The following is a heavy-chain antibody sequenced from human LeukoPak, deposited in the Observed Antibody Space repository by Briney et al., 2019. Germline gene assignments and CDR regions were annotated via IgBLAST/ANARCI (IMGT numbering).Heavy chain of an antibody. V-gene: IGHV3-7*03. Sequence: GGSLRLSCAASGFTFNKYWMNWVRQGPGKGLEWVANIKHDGSERNYGESVKGRFIISRDNSKNSLVLELNSLRAEDTAIYYCAREEAVATTAYLDLWGQGTLVTVSS. CDR1: GFTFNKYW. CDR2: IKHDGSER. CDR3: AREEAVATTAYLDL. J-gene: IGHJ4*02. D-gene: IGHD5-12*01.